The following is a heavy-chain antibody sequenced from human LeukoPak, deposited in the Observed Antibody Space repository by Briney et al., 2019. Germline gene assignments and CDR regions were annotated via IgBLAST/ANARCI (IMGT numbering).Heavy chain of an antibody. J-gene: IGHJ4*02. CDR2: IWYDGSNT. CDR1: GFRFSSYG. V-gene: IGHV3-33*01. D-gene: IGHD3-10*01. Sequence: GRSLRLSCAASGFRFSSYGMHWVRQAPGKGLDWVAVIWYDGSNTYYADSVKGRFTISRDNSKNTLYLQMNSLRAEETAVYYCARDHGSGSYYVDYWGQGTLVTVSS. CDR3: ARDHGSGSYYVDY.